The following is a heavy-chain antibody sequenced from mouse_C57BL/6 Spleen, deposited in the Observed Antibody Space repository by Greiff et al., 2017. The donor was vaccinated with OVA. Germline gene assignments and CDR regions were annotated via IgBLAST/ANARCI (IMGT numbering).Heavy chain of an antibody. V-gene: IGHV1-76*01. J-gene: IGHJ2*01. CDR3: ARDSIFDY. D-gene: IGHD2-10*02. Sequence: VQLQQSGAELVRPGASVKLSCKASGYTFTDYYINWVKQRPGQGLEWIARIYPGSGNTYYNEKFKGKATLTAEKSSSTAYMQLSSLTSEDSAVYFCARDSIFDYWGQGTTLTVSS. CDR2: IYPGSGNT. CDR1: GYTFTDYY.